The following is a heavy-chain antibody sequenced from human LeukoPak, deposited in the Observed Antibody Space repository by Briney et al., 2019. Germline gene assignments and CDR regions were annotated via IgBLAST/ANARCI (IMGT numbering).Heavy chain of an antibody. CDR1: GFTSSNYA. CDR3: AKEGLNIATRDFFDS. CDR2: ISRDGTDK. D-gene: IGHD6-6*01. V-gene: IGHV3-30*04. J-gene: IGHJ4*02. Sequence: PGGSLRLSCAASGFTSSNYAMHWVRQAPGEGLEWVAVISRDGTDKYYADSVKGRFTISRDNSKNTLYLQMNSLRAEDASVYYCAKEGLNIATRDFFDSWGQGTLVTVSS.